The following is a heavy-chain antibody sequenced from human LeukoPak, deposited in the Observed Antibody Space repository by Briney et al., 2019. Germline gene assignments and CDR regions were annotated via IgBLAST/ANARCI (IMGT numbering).Heavy chain of an antibody. D-gene: IGHD3-9*01. CDR2: ISYDGSNK. V-gene: IGHV3-30*18. Sequence: GRSLRLSCAASGFTFSSYGMHWVRQAPGKGLEWVAVISYDGSNKYYADSVKGRFTISRDNSKNTLYLQMNSLRAEDTAVYYCAKEWGHYDILTGYLNWGQATLVTVSS. J-gene: IGHJ4*02. CDR3: AKEWGHYDILTGYLN. CDR1: GFTFSSYG.